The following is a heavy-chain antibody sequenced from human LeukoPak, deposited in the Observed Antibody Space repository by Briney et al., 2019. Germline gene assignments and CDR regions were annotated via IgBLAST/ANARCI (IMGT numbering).Heavy chain of an antibody. CDR3: ARDGYKTYGMDV. V-gene: IGHV3-48*02. Sequence: GGSLRLSCAASGFTFSSSAMSWVRQAPGKGLEWVSYISSNSNLIYYADSVKGRFTISRDNAKNSLYLQMNSLRDEDTAVYYCARDGYKTYGMDVWGQGTTVTVSS. CDR1: GFTFSSSA. J-gene: IGHJ6*02. D-gene: IGHD5-24*01. CDR2: ISSNSNLI.